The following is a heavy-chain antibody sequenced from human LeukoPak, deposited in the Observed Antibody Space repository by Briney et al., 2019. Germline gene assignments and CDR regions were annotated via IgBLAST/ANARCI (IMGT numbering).Heavy chain of an antibody. Sequence: GGSLRLSCAASGFTFSSYGMHWVRQAPGKGPEWVAVISYDGSNKYYADSVKGRFTISRDNSKDTLYLQMSSVRVDDTAVYYCARDRGRYYDSRGFYWGYYFDSWGQGILVTVST. V-gene: IGHV3-30*03. CDR1: GFTFSSYG. CDR3: ARDRGRYYDSRGFYWGYYFDS. CDR2: ISYDGSNK. D-gene: IGHD3-22*01. J-gene: IGHJ4*02.